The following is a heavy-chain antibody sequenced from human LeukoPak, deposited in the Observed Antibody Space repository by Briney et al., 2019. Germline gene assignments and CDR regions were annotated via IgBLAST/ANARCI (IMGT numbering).Heavy chain of an antibody. D-gene: IGHD3-10*01. V-gene: IGHV3-7*01. J-gene: IGHJ4*02. Sequence: RSLRLSCTASGFTFRNYWMAWVRQAPGKGLEWVANIKEDESAKHQADSVKGRFTISRDNAQNSVYLQMRSLRGEDTAVYYCARDVVGSLDYWGQGSLLTVSS. CDR3: ARDVVGSLDY. CDR2: IKEDESAK. CDR1: GFTFRNYW.